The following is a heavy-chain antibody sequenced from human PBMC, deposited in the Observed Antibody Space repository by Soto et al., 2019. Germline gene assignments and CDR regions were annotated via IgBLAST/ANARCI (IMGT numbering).Heavy chain of an antibody. Sequence: GGSLRLSCAASGFSFSTYSVTWVRQAPGKGLEWLSYISSSSSTIYYADSVKGRFTISRDNAKNSLYLQVNSLRDEDTAVYYCARVGVGAAGDLFYFDFWGQGTLVTVSS. CDR3: ARVGVGAAGDLFYFDF. CDR2: ISSSSSTI. CDR1: GFSFSTYS. J-gene: IGHJ4*02. V-gene: IGHV3-48*02. D-gene: IGHD1-26*01.